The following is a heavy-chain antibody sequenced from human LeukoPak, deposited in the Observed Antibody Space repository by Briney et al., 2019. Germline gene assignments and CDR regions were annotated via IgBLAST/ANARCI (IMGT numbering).Heavy chain of an antibody. CDR1: GYSFTGFY. J-gene: IGHJ3*02. Sequence: GASVKVSCKASGYSFTGFYMQWVRQAPGQGLEWMGWINPNSGGTIYAQKFQGRVTMTRDTSASTAYMELGSLRSEDTAVYYCASPSRTTGGIAVAGHDAFDIWGQGTMVTASS. CDR2: INPNSGGT. V-gene: IGHV1-2*02. CDR3: ASPSRTTGGIAVAGHDAFDI. D-gene: IGHD6-19*01.